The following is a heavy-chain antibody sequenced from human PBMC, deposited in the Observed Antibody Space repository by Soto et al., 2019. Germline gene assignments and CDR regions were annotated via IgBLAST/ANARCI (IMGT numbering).Heavy chain of an antibody. CDR1: GFTFSSYW. D-gene: IGHD2-15*01. V-gene: IGHV3-7*01. CDR3: ARDVEGYMDV. CDR2: IKQDGSEK. J-gene: IGHJ6*03. Sequence: GESLKISCAASGFTFSSYWMSWVRQAPGKGLEWVANIKQDGSEKYYVDSVKGRFTISRDNAKNSLYLQMNSLRAEDTAVYYCARDVEGYMDVWGKGTTVTVSS.